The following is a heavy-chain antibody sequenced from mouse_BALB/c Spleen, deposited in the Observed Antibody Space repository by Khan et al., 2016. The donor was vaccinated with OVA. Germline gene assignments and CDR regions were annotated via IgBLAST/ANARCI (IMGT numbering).Heavy chain of an antibody. CDR2: ISSDGYYT. Sequence: EVELVESGGGLVKPGGSLKLSCAASGFTFSSYAMSWVRQTPEKRLEWVATISSDGYYTYYPDNVTVRFTISRDNAKNTLYLQMSSLRSEDTAMYYCARSDYGNFAYWGQGTLVTVSA. V-gene: IGHV5-9-3*01. D-gene: IGHD2-1*01. J-gene: IGHJ3*01. CDR1: GFTFSSYA. CDR3: ARSDYGNFAY.